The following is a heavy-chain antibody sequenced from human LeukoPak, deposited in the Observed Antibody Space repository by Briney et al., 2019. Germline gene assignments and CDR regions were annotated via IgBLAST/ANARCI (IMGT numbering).Heavy chain of an antibody. CDR3: ARDMWDYVWGSYSNVDY. D-gene: IGHD3-16*01. CDR1: GGTFSSYA. J-gene: IGHJ4*02. V-gene: IGHV1-69*01. Sequence: SVKVSCKASGGTFSSYAISWVRQAPGQGLEWMGGIIPIFGTANYAQKFQGRVTITADESTSTAYMELSSLRSEDTAVYYCARDMWDYVWGSYSNVDYWGQGTLVTVSS. CDR2: IIPIFGTA.